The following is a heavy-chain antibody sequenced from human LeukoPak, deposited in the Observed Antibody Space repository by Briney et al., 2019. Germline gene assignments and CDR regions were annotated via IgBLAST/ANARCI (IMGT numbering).Heavy chain of an antibody. J-gene: IGHJ4*02. V-gene: IGHV4-59*01. CDR1: GGSISSYY. CDR3: ARDPAAGLDY. Sequence: PSETLSPTCTVSGGSISSYYWSWIRQPPGKGLEWIGYIYYSGSTNYNPSLKSRVTISVDTSKNQFSLKLSSVTAADTAVYYCARDPAAGLDYWGQGTLVTVSS. D-gene: IGHD6-13*01. CDR2: IYYSGST.